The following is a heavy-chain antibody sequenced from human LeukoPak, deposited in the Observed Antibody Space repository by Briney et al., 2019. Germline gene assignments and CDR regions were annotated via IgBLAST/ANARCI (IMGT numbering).Heavy chain of an antibody. Sequence: GGSLRLSCAASGFTFSSYAMSWVRQAPGEGLEWVSAISGSGGSTYYADSVKGRFTISRDNSKNPLYLQMNSRRAEDTAVYSCAKWQLYRFDPWGQGTLVTVSS. D-gene: IGHD1-1*01. J-gene: IGHJ5*02. CDR2: ISGSGGST. CDR1: GFTFSSYA. CDR3: AKWQLYRFDP. V-gene: IGHV3-23*01.